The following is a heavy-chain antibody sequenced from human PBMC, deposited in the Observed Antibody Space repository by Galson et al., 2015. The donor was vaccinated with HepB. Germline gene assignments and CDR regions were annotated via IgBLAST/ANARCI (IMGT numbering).Heavy chain of an antibody. V-gene: IGHV3-7*01. Sequence: SLRLSCAASGFSFSSYWMSWVRQAPGRGLEWVANIKQDGSEKYYVDSVKGRFTISRDKATTSLYLQMNSLRVEDTAVYYCTRDSRSGQWGPGGMDVWGQGTTVTVSS. J-gene: IGHJ6*02. CDR2: IKQDGSEK. CDR3: TRDSRSGQWGPGGMDV. CDR1: GFSFSSYW. D-gene: IGHD6-19*01.